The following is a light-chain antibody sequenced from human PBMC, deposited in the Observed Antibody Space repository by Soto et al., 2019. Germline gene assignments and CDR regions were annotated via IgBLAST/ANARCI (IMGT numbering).Light chain of an antibody. Sequence: EVVMTQSPATLSVSPGERATLSCRTSQSVSSKLAWYQQKPGQAPRLLIYGATTRATGIPARFSGSGSGTEFTLTISSLQSADFEVYYCQQYNDWPRTFGQGTKVEIK. V-gene: IGKV3-15*01. CDR3: QQYNDWPRT. CDR1: QSVSSK. J-gene: IGKJ1*01. CDR2: GAT.